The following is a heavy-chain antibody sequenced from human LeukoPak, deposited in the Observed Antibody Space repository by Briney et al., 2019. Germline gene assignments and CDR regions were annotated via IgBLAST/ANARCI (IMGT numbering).Heavy chain of an antibody. CDR1: GFTFDDYA. D-gene: IGHD6-6*01. J-gene: IGHJ3*02. CDR2: ISWNSGSI. Sequence: GGSLRLSCAASGFTFDDYAMHWVWQAPGKGLEWVSGISWNSGSIGYADSVKGRFTISRDNAKNSLYLQMNSLRAEDMALYYCAKGIAARPLGAFDIWGQGTMVTVSS. CDR3: AKGIAARPLGAFDI. V-gene: IGHV3-9*03.